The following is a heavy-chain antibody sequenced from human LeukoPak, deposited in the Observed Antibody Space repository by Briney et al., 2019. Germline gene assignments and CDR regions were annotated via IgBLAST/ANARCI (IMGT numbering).Heavy chain of an antibody. CDR2: ISGSVGST. CDR3: AKQEYEYYDILTGYYFPDY. Sequence: PGGSLRLSCAASGFTFSSYAMSWVRQAPGKGLEWVSAISGSVGSTYYADSVKGRFTISRDNSKNTPYLQMNSLRAEDTAVYYCAKQEYEYYDILTGYYFPDYWGQGTIVTVSS. J-gene: IGHJ4*02. D-gene: IGHD3-9*01. CDR1: GFTFSSYA. V-gene: IGHV3-23*01.